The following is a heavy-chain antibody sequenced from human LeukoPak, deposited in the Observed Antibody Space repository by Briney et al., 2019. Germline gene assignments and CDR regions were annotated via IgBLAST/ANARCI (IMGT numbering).Heavy chain of an antibody. V-gene: IGHV3-53*01. Sequence: GGSLRLSCAASGFTVSSNYMSWVRQAPGKGLEWVSIIYSSGNTYYADSVKGRFTISRDTSKNTLYLQMNSPRAEDTAFYYCAREVGATRGLDPWGQGTLVTVSS. J-gene: IGHJ5*02. CDR1: GFTVSSNY. CDR3: AREVGATRGLDP. D-gene: IGHD1-26*01. CDR2: IYSSGNT.